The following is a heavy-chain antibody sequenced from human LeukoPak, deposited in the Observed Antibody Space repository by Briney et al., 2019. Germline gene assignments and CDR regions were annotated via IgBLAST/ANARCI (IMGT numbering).Heavy chain of an antibody. V-gene: IGHV4-39*07. CDR1: GGSISSGSYY. CDR2: IYHSGST. J-gene: IGHJ4*02. Sequence: SETLSLTCTVSGGSISSGSYYWGWIRQPPGKGLEWIGSIYHSGSTYYNPSLKSRVTISVDTSKNQFSLKLSSVTAADTAVYYCARTKLLGPDYWGQGTLVTVSS. CDR3: ARTKLLGPDY. D-gene: IGHD1-26*01.